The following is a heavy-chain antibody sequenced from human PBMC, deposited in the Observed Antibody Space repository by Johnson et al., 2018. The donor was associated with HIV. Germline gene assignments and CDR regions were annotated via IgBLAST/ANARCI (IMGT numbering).Heavy chain of an antibody. CDR2: ISADGRNK. CDR1: GFTFSSYW. D-gene: IGHD5-12*01. CDR3: ARSSRYSAYDSDAFDI. J-gene: IGHJ3*02. Sequence: QVQLVESGGGLVQPGGSLRLSCAASGFTFSSYWMSWVRQAPGKGLEWVSVISADGRNKYSADSVQGRFPLSRDNSKNTLDLKMNSLRGADTAVYYCARSSRYSAYDSDAFDIWGQGTMVTVSS. V-gene: IGHV3-30*03.